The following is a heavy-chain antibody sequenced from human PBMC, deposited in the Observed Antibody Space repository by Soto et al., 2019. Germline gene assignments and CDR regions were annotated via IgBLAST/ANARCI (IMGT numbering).Heavy chain of an antibody. CDR2: ISGSGGST. Sequence: PGGSLRLSCAASGFTFSSYAMSWVRQAPGKGLEWVSAISGSGGSTYYADSVKGRFTISRDNSKNTLYLQMNSLRAEDTAVYYCAKDSRITIFGVVIRAVTYYYMDVWGKGTTVTVSS. CDR3: AKDSRITIFGVVIRAVTYYYMDV. V-gene: IGHV3-23*01. D-gene: IGHD3-3*01. CDR1: GFTFSSYA. J-gene: IGHJ6*03.